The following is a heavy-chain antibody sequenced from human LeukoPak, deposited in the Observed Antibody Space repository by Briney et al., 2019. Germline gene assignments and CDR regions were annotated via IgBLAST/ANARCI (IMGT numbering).Heavy chain of an antibody. CDR1: GYTFTGYY. CDR3: ARDLRLRGSGSYCPAY. CDR2: INPNSGGT. D-gene: IGHD3-10*01. J-gene: IGHJ4*02. V-gene: IGHV1-2*02. Sequence: GASVKVSCKASGYTFTGYYMHWVRQAPGQGLEWMGWINPNSGGTNYAQKFQGRVTMTRDTSISTAYMELSRLRSDDTAVYYCARDLRLRGSGSYCPAYWGQGTLVTVSS.